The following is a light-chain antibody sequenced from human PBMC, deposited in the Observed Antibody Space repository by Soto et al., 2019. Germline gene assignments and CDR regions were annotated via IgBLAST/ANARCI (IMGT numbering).Light chain of an antibody. CDR1: SSDVGGYNY. CDR3: SSYISSSTLV. Sequence: QSALTQPASVSGSPGQSITISCTGTSSDVGGYNYVSWYQQHPGKAPKLMIYDVSNRPSGVSNRFSGSKSGNTVSLTTSGPQAEDEADYYCSSYISSSTLVFASG. CDR2: DVS. J-gene: IGLJ1*01. V-gene: IGLV2-14*01.